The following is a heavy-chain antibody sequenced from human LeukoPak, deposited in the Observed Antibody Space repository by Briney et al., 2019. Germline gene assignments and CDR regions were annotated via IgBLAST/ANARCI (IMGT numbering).Heavy chain of an antibody. CDR2: IYYSGST. Sequence: SETLSLTCTVPGGSISSYYWSWIRQSPGKGLEWIGYIYYSGSTNYNPSLKSRVTISVDTSKNQFSLKLSSVTAADTAVYYCARDHSGYDSDYFDYWGQGTLVTVSS. J-gene: IGHJ4*02. V-gene: IGHV4-59*01. CDR3: ARDHSGYDSDYFDY. D-gene: IGHD5-12*01. CDR1: GGSISSYY.